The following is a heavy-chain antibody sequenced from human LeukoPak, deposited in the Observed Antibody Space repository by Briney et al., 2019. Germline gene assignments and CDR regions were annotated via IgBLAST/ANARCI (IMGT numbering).Heavy chain of an antibody. CDR3: ARGNYYYYYMDV. J-gene: IGHJ6*03. CDR1: GFTFSDHY. V-gene: IGHV3-72*01. CDR2: TRNKANGYTT. Sequence: GGSLRLSCAASGFTFSDHYMDWVRQAPGKGLEWVGRTRNKANGYTTEYAASVKGRFTISTDDSKNSLYLQMNSLKTQDTAVYYCARGNYYYYYMDVWGKGTTVTVSS.